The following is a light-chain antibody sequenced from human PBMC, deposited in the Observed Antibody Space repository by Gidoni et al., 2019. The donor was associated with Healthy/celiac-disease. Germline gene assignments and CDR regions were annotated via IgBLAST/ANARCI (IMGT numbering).Light chain of an antibody. J-gene: IGLJ3*02. V-gene: IGLV3-21*04. CDR2: YDR. CDR1: NIGSKS. Sequence: SYVLTQPPSVSVAPGKTARITCGGNNIGSKSVHWYQPKPGQSPVLVIYYDRDRPSGIPELFSGSNSGNTATLTISRVEAGDEADYYCQVWDRSSDHRVFGGGTKLTVL. CDR3: QVWDRSSDHRV.